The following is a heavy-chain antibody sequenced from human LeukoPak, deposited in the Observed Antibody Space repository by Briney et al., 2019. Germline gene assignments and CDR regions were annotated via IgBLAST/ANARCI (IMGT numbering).Heavy chain of an antibody. J-gene: IGHJ4*02. CDR2: VSLAGQT. CDR1: GGSISNTNW. CDR3: ARAGANGIEAAGSLRY. Sequence: PSETLSLTCDVSGGSISNTNWWSWVRQPPGQGLEWIGEVSLAGQTNYNPSLNGRVTMSLDESSNQLSLKLTSVTAADTAVYYCARAGANGIEAAGSLRYWGQGTLVTVSS. D-gene: IGHD6-13*01. V-gene: IGHV4-4*02.